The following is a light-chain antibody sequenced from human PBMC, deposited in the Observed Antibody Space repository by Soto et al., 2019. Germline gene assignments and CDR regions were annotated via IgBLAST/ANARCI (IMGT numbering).Light chain of an antibody. V-gene: IGLV2-14*03. CDR2: DVN. J-gene: IGLJ1*01. CDR3: SSYTSSSIVYV. CDR1: GNDVGAYDY. Sequence: QSVLTQPASASGSPGQSITISCTGTGNDVGAYDYVSWYQQHPGKAPKLVIYDVNNRPSGVSSRFSGSKSGNTASLTISGLQAEDEADYYCSSYTSSSIVYVFGTGTKVTVL.